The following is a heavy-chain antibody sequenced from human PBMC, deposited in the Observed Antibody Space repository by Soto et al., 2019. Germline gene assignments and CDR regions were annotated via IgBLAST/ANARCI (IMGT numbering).Heavy chain of an antibody. CDR2: VSNAGSST. J-gene: IGHJ4*02. Sequence: GGSLRLSCAASGFSFSDFGMYWVRQAPGKGLEWVAVVSNAGSSTFYMDSVKGRFTISRDNSKRTVYLQMNSLRAEDTAVYYCAKGYIYCSGGSCYGPVDFWGQGTLVTVSS. CDR3: AKGYIYCSGGSCYGPVDF. CDR1: GFSFSDFG. D-gene: IGHD2-15*01. V-gene: IGHV3-30*18.